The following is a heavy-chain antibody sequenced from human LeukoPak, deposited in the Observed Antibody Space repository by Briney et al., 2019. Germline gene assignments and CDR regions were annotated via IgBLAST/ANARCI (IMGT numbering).Heavy chain of an antibody. CDR3: ATDPDYLYYMDV. CDR1: GFTFSSSG. CDR2: IRCDGSKK. J-gene: IGHJ6*03. V-gene: IGHV3-30*02. Sequence: GRSLRLSCAASGFTFSSSGMHWVRQAPGKGLEWVAFIRCDGSKKYYADSVKGRFTISRDNSKNTLYLQVNSLRPEDTAVYYCATDPDYLYYMDVWGKGTTVTVS.